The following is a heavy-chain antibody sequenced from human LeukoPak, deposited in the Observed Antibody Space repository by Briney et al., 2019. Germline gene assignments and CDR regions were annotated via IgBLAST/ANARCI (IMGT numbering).Heavy chain of an antibody. D-gene: IGHD2-2*01. Sequence: GGSLRLSCAASGFTFSNAWMNWVRQAPGKGLEWVGRIKSKTDGGTTDYAAPVKGRFTISRDDSKNTLYLQMNSLKTEDTAVYYCARESAAWYQLLGENYGMDVWGQGTTVTVSS. CDR2: IKSKTDGGTT. J-gene: IGHJ6*02. CDR1: GFTFSNAW. V-gene: IGHV3-15*07. CDR3: ARESAAWYQLLGENYGMDV.